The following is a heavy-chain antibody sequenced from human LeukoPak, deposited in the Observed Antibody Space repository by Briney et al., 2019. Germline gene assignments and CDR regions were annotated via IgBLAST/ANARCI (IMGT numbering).Heavy chain of an antibody. V-gene: IGHV3-30*02. D-gene: IGHD3-22*01. J-gene: IGHJ4*02. CDR2: IRYDGSNK. CDR1: GFTFSSYG. Sequence: PGGSLRLSCAASGFTFSSYGMHWVRQAPGKGLEWVAFIRYDGSNKYYADSVKGRFTISRDNFKNTLYLQMNSLRAEDTAVYYCAKGDQYYYDSSGYWGQGTLVTVSS. CDR3: AKGDQYYYDSSGY.